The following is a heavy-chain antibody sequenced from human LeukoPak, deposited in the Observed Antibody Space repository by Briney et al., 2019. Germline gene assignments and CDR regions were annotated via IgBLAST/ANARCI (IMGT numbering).Heavy chain of an antibody. CDR1: GFTFSGQS. J-gene: IGHJ4*02. D-gene: IGHD3-10*01. Sequence: GGSLRLSCAASGFTFSGQSMNWVRQAPGKGLEWVSSISANSLHIFYADSVKGRFTISRDNAKNSLYLQMNNLRVEDTAVYYCVGPDSQFDCWGQGTLVTVSS. CDR2: ISANSLHI. CDR3: VGPDSQFDC. V-gene: IGHV3-21*01.